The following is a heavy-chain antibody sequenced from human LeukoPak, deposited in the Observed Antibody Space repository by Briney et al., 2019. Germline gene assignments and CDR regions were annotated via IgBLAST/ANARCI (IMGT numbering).Heavy chain of an antibody. Sequence: GGSLRLSCAASGFTVSSNYMSWVRQAPGKGLEWVSVIYSGGSTYYADSVKGRFTISRDNSKNTLYLQMNSLRAEDTAVYYCARSAGSSWYQYYFDYWGQGTLVTASS. V-gene: IGHV3-66*01. CDR1: GFTVSSNY. J-gene: IGHJ4*02. CDR2: IYSGGST. D-gene: IGHD6-13*01. CDR3: ARSAGSSWYQYYFDY.